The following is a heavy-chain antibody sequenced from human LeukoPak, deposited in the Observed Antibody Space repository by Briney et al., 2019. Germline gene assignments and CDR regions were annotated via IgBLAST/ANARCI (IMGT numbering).Heavy chain of an antibody. Sequence: GGSLRLSCATSGFTFSGYWMHWVRHAPGKGLVWLSLINGDGSYTIYADSVKGRFTISRDNAKNTLYLQMGSLRAEDTAVYYCAGDGLQTTPFDYWGQGTLVTVSS. CDR2: INGDGSYT. CDR3: AGDGLQTTPFDY. D-gene: IGHD4/OR15-4a*01. V-gene: IGHV3-74*01. CDR1: GFTFSGYW. J-gene: IGHJ4*02.